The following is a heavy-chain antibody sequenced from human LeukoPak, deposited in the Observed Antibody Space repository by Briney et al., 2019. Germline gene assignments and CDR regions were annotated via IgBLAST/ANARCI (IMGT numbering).Heavy chain of an antibody. V-gene: IGHV3-11*04. CDR3: TRAPPHFGS. CDR2: ISGSGHDI. CDR1: GFTFSDSY. Sequence: GGSLRLSCAASGFTFSDSYMTWVRQAPGKGVEWVAYISGSGHDINYSESAKGRFTISRDNAKNSLYLQMSSLRVEDTAVYYCTRAPPHFGSWGHGTLVTVSS. J-gene: IGHJ4*03.